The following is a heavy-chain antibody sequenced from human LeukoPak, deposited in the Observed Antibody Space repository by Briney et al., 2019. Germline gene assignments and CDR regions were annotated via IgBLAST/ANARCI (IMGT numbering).Heavy chain of an antibody. CDR1: GYTFTSYA. Sequence: ASVKVSCKASGYTFTSYAMHWVRQAPGQRLEWMGWINAGNGNTKYSQKFQGRVTITRDTSASTAYMELSSLRSEGTAVYYCARDGIAVAGTVYDYWGQGTLVTVSS. CDR3: ARDGIAVAGTVYDY. CDR2: INAGNGNT. V-gene: IGHV1-3*01. J-gene: IGHJ4*02. D-gene: IGHD6-19*01.